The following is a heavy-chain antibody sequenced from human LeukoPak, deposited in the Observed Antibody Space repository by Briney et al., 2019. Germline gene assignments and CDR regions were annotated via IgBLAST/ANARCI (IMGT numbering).Heavy chain of an antibody. D-gene: IGHD6-19*01. CDR1: GYSISSGYY. Sequence: SETLSLTCTVSGYSISSGYYWGWIRQPPGKGLEWIGSIYHSGSTYYNPSLKSRVTISVDTSKNQLSLKLSSVTAADTAVYYCARTGDPPLAVAGSYYYYYYMDVWGKGTTVTISS. V-gene: IGHV4-38-2*02. J-gene: IGHJ6*03. CDR3: ARTGDPPLAVAGSYYYYYYMDV. CDR2: IYHSGST.